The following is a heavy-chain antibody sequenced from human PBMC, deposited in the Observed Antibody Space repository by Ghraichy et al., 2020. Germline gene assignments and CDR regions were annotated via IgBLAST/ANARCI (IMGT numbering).Heavy chain of an antibody. CDR2: INPNSGGT. V-gene: IGHV1-2*04. J-gene: IGHJ5*02. CDR1: GYTFTGYY. CDR3: ARALLSSPKNPEHWFDP. D-gene: IGHD6-13*01. Sequence: ASVKVSCKASGYTFTGYYMHWVRQAPGQGLEWMGWINPNSGGTNYAQKFQGWVTMTRDTSISTAYMELSRLRSDDTAVYYCARALLSSPKNPEHWFDPWGQGTLVTVSS.